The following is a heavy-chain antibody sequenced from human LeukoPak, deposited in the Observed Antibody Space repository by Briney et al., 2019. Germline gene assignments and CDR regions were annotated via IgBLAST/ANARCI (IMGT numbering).Heavy chain of an antibody. J-gene: IGHJ4*02. CDR1: GFTFGDYA. D-gene: IGHD5-24*01. CDR3: TTDHDGPDY. Sequence: GGSLRLSCTASGFTFGDYAMSWVRQAPGKGLEWVGFIRSKAYGGTTEYAASVKGRFTISRDDSKSIAYLQMNSLKTEDTAVYYCTTDHDGPDYWGQGTLVTVSS. V-gene: IGHV3-49*04. CDR2: IRSKAYGGTT.